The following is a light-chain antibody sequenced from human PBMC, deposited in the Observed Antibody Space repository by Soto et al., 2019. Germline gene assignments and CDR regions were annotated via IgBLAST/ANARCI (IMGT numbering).Light chain of an antibody. CDR1: QSVSNNY. J-gene: IGKJ1*01. V-gene: IGKV3D-20*02. Sequence: EIVLTHSPRTLSLSPGERATLSCRASQSVSNNYLAWYQQKPGQAPRLIIYQTSIRAAGIPARFSASGTGTDFTLTISDVQPEDFAVYYCHQRQSWPRTFGQGTKVDIK. CDR3: HQRQSWPRT. CDR2: QTS.